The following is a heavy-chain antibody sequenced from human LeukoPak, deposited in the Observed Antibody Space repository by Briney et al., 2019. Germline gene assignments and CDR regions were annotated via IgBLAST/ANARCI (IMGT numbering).Heavy chain of an antibody. Sequence: GGSLRLSCAASGFTFDDYGMSWVRQAPGKGLEWVSGINWNGGSTGYADSVKGRFTISRDNAKNSLYLQMNSLRAEDTALYYCARGLIHYYDSSGYYPRAFDIWGQGTMVTVSS. CDR2: INWNGGST. CDR3: ARGLIHYYDSSGYYPRAFDI. V-gene: IGHV3-20*04. J-gene: IGHJ3*02. D-gene: IGHD3-22*01. CDR1: GFTFDDYG.